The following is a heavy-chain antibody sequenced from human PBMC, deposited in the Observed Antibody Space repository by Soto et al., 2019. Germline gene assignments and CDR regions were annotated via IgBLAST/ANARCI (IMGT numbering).Heavy chain of an antibody. J-gene: IGHJ6*02. CDR3: ARHSELWSSGWESDYYYYGMDV. D-gene: IGHD6-19*01. CDR1: GYSFTSYW. CDR2: IYPGDSDT. Sequence: GESLKISCKGSGYSFTSYWIGWVRQMPGKGLEWMGIIYPGDSDTRYSPSFQGQVTISADKSISTAYLQWSSLKASDTAMYYCARHSELWSSGWESDYYYYGMDVWGQGTTVTVSS. V-gene: IGHV5-51*01.